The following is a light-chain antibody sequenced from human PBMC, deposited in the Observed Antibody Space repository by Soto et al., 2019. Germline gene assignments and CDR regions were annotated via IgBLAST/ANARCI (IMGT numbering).Light chain of an antibody. CDR3: CSYTGATTAYV. Sequence: QSVLTQPASVSGSPGQSITVSCTGSRKDVGNYNLVSWYQQSPGKAPKLLIYEDSKRPSGVSNRFSGSKSGDTASLTISGLQTEDEADYYCCSYTGATTAYVFGNGTKVTVL. V-gene: IGLV2-23*01. CDR2: EDS. J-gene: IGLJ1*01. CDR1: RKDVGNYNL.